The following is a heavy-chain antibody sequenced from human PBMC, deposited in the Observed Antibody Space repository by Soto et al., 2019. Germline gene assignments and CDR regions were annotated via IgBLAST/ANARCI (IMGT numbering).Heavy chain of an antibody. CDR3: AADRKLSGSLTPDAFDI. CDR2: IVVGSGNT. CDR1: GFTFTSSA. J-gene: IGHJ3*02. D-gene: IGHD1-26*01. V-gene: IGHV1-58*01. Sequence: RASVKVSCKASGFTFTSSAVQWVRQARGQRLEWIGWIVVGSGNTNYAQKFQERVTITRDMSTSTAYMELSSLRSEDTAVYYCAADRKLSGSLTPDAFDIWGQGTMVTVSS.